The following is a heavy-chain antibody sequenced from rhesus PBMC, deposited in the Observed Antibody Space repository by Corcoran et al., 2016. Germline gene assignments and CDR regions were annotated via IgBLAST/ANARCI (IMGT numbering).Heavy chain of an antibody. CDR3: ARRYGYGGYSH. Sequence: QVQLQESGPGLVKPSETLSLTCAVSGGSISSDYWSWIRQPPGKGLEWIGRIYGSGGKTEYNPALKSRVSMSTDTSKNKFSLKLTSVTAADTAVYYCARRYGYGGYSHWGQGVLVTVSS. V-gene: IGHV4-160*01. D-gene: IGHD5-12*01. CDR1: GGSISSDY. J-gene: IGHJ4*01. CDR2: IYGSGGKT.